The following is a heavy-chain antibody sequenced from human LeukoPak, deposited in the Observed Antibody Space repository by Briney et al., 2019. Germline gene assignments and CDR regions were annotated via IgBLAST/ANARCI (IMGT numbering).Heavy chain of an antibody. V-gene: IGHV5-51*01. J-gene: IGHJ4*02. D-gene: IGHD3-10*01. CDR3: ARLSGRATIDY. Sequence: GESLKISCKGSGYSFTTYWIGWVRQMPGKGLEWMGIIYPGDSDSRYSPSFQGQVTISADESISTAYLQWSSLKASVTAMYYCARLSGRATIDYWGQGTLVTVSS. CDR1: GYSFTTYW. CDR2: IYPGDSDS.